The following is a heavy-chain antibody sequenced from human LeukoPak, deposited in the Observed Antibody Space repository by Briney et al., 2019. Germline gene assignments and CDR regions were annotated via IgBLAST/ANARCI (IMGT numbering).Heavy chain of an antibody. CDR1: GYTFTGYY. V-gene: IGHV1-2*02. D-gene: IGHD4-11*01. CDR2: ISPNSGGT. Sequence: ASVKVSCKASGYTFTGYYIHWVRQAPGQGLEWMGWISPNSGGTNYAQKFRGRVTMTRDTSISTAYMELSRLTSDDTAVYYCARDAIVRDYSNSDYWGQGTLVTVSS. CDR3: ARDAIVRDYSNSDY. J-gene: IGHJ4*02.